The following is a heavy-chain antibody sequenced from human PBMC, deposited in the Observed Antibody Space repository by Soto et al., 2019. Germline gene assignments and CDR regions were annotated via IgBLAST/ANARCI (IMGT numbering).Heavy chain of an antibody. J-gene: IGHJ4*02. CDR1: GYSISSGYY. V-gene: IGHV4-38-2*01. CDR3: ARSGDDYGAYIDY. Sequence: PSETLSLTCGVSGYSISSGYYWGWVRQPPGQGLEWIGSINHRGNTYYNPSLKSRVTISVDTSTNQVSLKVTSATAADTAFYYCARSGDDYGAYIDYWGQGXLVTVYS. CDR2: INHRGNT. D-gene: IGHD4-17*01.